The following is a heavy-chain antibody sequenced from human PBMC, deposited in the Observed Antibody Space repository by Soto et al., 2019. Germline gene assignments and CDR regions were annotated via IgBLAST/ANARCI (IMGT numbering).Heavy chain of an antibody. CDR3: SKGPRRLDT. V-gene: IGHV3-11*01. Sequence: PGGSLRLSCTTSGFTFSDSYMTWIRQAPGKGLESLSYISGSGSDIKYADSVKGRFTISRDNAKNSVFLQMNSLRVEDTAMYFCSKGPRRLDTWGLGTQVTVSS. CDR1: GFTFSDSY. J-gene: IGHJ4*02. CDR2: ISGSGSDI.